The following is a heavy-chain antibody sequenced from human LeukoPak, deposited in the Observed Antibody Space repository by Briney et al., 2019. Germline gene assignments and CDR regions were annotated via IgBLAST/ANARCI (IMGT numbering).Heavy chain of an antibody. CDR2: INHGGST. D-gene: IGHD3-10*01. CDR1: GGSFSGYY. J-gene: IGHJ4*02. V-gene: IGHV4-34*01. CDR3: ARGRVGYGSGSYQLFHLDY. Sequence: SETLSLTCAVCGGSFSGYYWSWIRQPPGKGLEWIGEINHGGSTNYNPSLKSRVTISVDTSKNQFSLKLSSVTAADTAVYYCARGRVGYGSGSYQLFHLDYWGQGTLVTVSS.